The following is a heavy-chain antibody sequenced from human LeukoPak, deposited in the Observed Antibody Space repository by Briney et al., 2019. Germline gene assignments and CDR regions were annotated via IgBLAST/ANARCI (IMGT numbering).Heavy chain of an antibody. J-gene: IGHJ6*03. D-gene: IGHD5-24*01. Sequence: SETLSLTCAVYGGSFSGYYWSWIRQPPGKGLEWIGEINYSGSTNYNPSLKSRVTISVDTSKNQFSLKLSSVTAADTAVYYCARGMAPPGYYYYMDVWGKGTTVTVSS. CDR1: GGSFSGYY. CDR3: ARGMAPPGYYYYMDV. V-gene: IGHV4-34*01. CDR2: INYSGST.